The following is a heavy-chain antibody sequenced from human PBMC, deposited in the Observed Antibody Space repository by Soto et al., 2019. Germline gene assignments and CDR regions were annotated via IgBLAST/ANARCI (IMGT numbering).Heavy chain of an antibody. CDR1: GFDFSNYG. J-gene: IGHJ4*02. D-gene: IGHD3-3*02. CDR2: IRGTAHAT. V-gene: IGHV3-23*01. Sequence: EVQLLESGGGLVQPGGSLRISCAASGFDFSNYGMSWVRQAPGKGLEWVSAIRGTAHATYYAASVKGRFTISGDNSKNTLYLQMNRLRGEDTAVYFCVRDAPQPFSDWGQGTLVTVSS. CDR3: VRDAPQPFSD.